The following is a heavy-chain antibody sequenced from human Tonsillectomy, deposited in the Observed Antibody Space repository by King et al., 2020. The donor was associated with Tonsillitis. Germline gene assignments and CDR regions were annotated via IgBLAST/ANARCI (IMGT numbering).Heavy chain of an antibody. J-gene: IGHJ4*02. D-gene: IGHD2-2*02. Sequence: QLVQSGGGLVKPGGSLRLSCAASGFTFSSYSMNWVRQAPGKGLEGVSSISSSSSYIYYADSVKGRFTISRDNAKKSLYLQMNSLRAEDTAVYYCATYPGGVYWGRGTLVTVSS. CDR1: GFTFSSYS. CDR2: ISSSSSYI. CDR3: ATYPGGVY. V-gene: IGHV3-21*01.